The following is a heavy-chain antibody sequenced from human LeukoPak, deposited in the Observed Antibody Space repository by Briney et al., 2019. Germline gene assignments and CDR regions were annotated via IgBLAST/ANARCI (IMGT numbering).Heavy chain of an antibody. J-gene: IGHJ2*01. CDR1: GFTFNDYY. V-gene: IGHV4-38-2*01. Sequence: PGGSLRLSCAASGFTFNDYYMSWIRQPPGKGLEWIGSIYYSGSTYYNPSLKSRVTISVDTSKNQFSLKLSSVTAADTAVYYCARAWGGSRLRPYWYFDLWGRGTLVTVSS. CDR3: ARAWGGSRLRPYWYFDL. D-gene: IGHD1-26*01. CDR2: IYYSGST.